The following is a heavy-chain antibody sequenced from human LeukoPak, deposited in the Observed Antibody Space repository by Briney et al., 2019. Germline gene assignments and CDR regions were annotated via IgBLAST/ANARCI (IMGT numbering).Heavy chain of an antibody. CDR3: ARQNGDRGPAFDI. V-gene: IGHV4-61*02. J-gene: IGHJ3*02. CDR2: IYTSGST. D-gene: IGHD7-27*01. CDR1: GGSISSGSYY. Sequence: SETLSLTCTVSGGSISSGSYYWSWIRQPAGKGLEWIGRIYTSGSTNYNPSLKSRVTISVDTSKNQFSLKLSSVTAADTAVYYCARQNGDRGPAFDIWGQGTMVTVSS.